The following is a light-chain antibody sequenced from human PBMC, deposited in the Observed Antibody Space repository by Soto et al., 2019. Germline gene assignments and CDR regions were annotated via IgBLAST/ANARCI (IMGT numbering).Light chain of an antibody. CDR1: QPVNNN. J-gene: IGKJ5*01. Sequence: IEMTQSPATLSASPGDRATLSCRASQPVNNNLAWYQQEPGQAPRLLIYGVSTRATGISARFSGGGSVTEFTLTISRLQSEDFAVYYCQQYEKWPPSITFGQGTRLEIK. CDR3: QQYEKWPPSIT. CDR2: GVS. V-gene: IGKV3-15*01.